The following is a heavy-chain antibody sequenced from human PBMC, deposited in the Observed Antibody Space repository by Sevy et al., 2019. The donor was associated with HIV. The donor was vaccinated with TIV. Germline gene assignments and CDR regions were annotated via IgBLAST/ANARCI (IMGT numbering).Heavy chain of an antibody. J-gene: IGHJ3*02. CDR2: ICHTGNT. V-gene: IGHV4-30-2*01. CDR3: ARDGGTMTTHGSVDI. Sequence: SETLSLTCAVSGVSISSGAYSWNWIRQPPGKGLEWIGYICHTGNTYYNPSLKSRITISLDRSKNQFSLRLSSVTAADTAVYFCARDGGTMTTHGSVDIWGQGTMVTVSS. CDR1: GVSISSGAYS. D-gene: IGHD4-17*01.